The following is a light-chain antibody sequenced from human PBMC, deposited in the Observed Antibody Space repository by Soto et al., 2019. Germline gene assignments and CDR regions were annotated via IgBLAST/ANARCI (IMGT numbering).Light chain of an antibody. CDR3: QGYGSLSKT. Sequence: NVLTQSPGTLSLSPGERATLPCRASQSVSNNYLAWYQQKPGQAPRLLIYDASNRATGIPARFSGSGSGTDFTLTISRLEPEDFAVYFCQGYGSLSKTFGQGTKVDI. CDR2: DAS. V-gene: IGKV3-20*01. CDR1: QSVSNNY. J-gene: IGKJ1*01.